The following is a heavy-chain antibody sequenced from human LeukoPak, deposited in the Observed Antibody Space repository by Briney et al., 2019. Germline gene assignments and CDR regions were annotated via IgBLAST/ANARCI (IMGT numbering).Heavy chain of an antibody. Sequence: SETLSLTCIVSGASIRNYYWGWIRQPPGKGLEWIGYIYNSGSTNYSPSLKSRVSISIDVSKSHFSLQLSSVTAADTAVYYCAREAFSSSAYFDYWGRGTLVTVSS. CDR2: IYNSGST. D-gene: IGHD6-13*01. CDR3: AREAFSSSAYFDY. J-gene: IGHJ4*02. V-gene: IGHV4-59*12. CDR1: GASIRNYY.